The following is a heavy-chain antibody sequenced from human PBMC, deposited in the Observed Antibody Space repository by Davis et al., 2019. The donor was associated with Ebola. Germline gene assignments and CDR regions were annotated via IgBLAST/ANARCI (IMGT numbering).Heavy chain of an antibody. V-gene: IGHV4-38-2*02. D-gene: IGHD3-16*01. Sequence: SETLSLTCTVSGYSISSGYYWGWIRQPPGKGLEWIGSIYHSGSTYYNPSLKSRVAMSVDTSKNQFSLKLSSVTAADTAVYYCARDLGDNWFDPWGQGTLVTVSS. J-gene: IGHJ5*02. CDR3: ARDLGDNWFDP. CDR2: IYHSGST. CDR1: GYSISSGYY.